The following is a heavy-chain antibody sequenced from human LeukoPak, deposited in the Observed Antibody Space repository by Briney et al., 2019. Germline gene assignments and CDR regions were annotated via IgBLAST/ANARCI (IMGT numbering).Heavy chain of an antibody. J-gene: IGHJ3*02. V-gene: IGHV3-11*01. CDR2: ISSSGSTI. Sequence: PGGSLRLSCAASGFTFSDYYMSWVRQAPGKGLEWVSYISSSGSTIYYADSVKGRFTISRDNSKNTLDLQMNSLRAEDTAVYYCLNECWIDAFDIWGQGTMVTVSS. CDR3: LNECWIDAFDI. D-gene: IGHD1-1*01. CDR1: GFTFSDYY.